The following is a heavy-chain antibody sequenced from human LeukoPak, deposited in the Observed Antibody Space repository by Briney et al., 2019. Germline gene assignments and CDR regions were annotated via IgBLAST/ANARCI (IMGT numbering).Heavy chain of an antibody. CDR2: IEQDGSEK. CDR1: GFTFSNYY. D-gene: IGHD2-8*01. J-gene: IGHJ3*02. Sequence: GGSLRLSCAASGFTFSNYYMTWVRQAPGKGLEWVANIEQDGSEKYYVDSVKGRFTISRDNAKNSLFLQMNSLRPEDTAMYYCARDRLTNDAFDIWGQGTMVTVSS. CDR3: ARDRLTNDAFDI. V-gene: IGHV3-7*01.